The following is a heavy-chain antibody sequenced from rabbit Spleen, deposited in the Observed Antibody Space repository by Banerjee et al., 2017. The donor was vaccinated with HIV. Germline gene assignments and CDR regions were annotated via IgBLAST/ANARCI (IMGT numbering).Heavy chain of an antibody. J-gene: IGHJ3*01. Sequence: EQLEESGGGLVKPEGSLTLTCKASGVSLNDRDVMCWVRQAPGKGLEWIACINTATGKSVVSARSEGRCFMSRTSSTTVMLQITSRPAADTAAYYFAGEDSASFSAWNIDLWGQGTLVTVS. CDR3: AGEDSASFSAWNIDL. CDR2: INTATGKS. D-gene: IGHD1-1*01. CDR1: GVSLNDRDV. V-gene: IGHV1S45*01.